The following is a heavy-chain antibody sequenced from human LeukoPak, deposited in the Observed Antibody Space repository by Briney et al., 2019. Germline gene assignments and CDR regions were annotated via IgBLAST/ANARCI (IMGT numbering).Heavy chain of an antibody. V-gene: IGHV4-34*01. D-gene: IGHD5-12*01. CDR2: INHSGST. CDR1: GGSFSGYY. J-gene: IGHJ6*02. CDR3: ARGRQIVATTYYYGMDV. Sequence: SETLSLTCAVYGGSFSGYYRSWIRQPPGEGLEWIGEINHSGSTNYNPSLKSRVTISVDTSKSQFSLKLSSVTAADTAVYYCARGRQIVATTYYYGMDVWGQGTTVTVSS.